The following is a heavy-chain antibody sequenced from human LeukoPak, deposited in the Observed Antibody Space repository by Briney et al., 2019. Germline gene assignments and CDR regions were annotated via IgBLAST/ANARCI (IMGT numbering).Heavy chain of an antibody. CDR3: ARGRIVVVPAATYYYYGMDV. CDR2: IYYSGST. D-gene: IGHD2-2*01. Sequence: PLETLSLTCSVSDGSINSYYWNWIRRPPGKGLEWIGYIYYSGSTNYNPSLKSRVTISVDTSKNQFSLKLSSVTAADTAVYYCARGRIVVVPAATYYYYGMDVWGQGTTVTVSS. V-gene: IGHV4-59*12. CDR1: DGSINSYY. J-gene: IGHJ6*02.